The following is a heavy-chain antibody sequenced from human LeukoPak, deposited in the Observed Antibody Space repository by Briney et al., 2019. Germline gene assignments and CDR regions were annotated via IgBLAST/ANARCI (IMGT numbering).Heavy chain of an antibody. CDR1: GYSISSGYY. D-gene: IGHD2-2*01. CDR3: ARYYRYQLLTYDAFDI. J-gene: IGHJ3*02. Sequence: SETLSLTCAVSGYSISSGYYWGWIRQPPGKGLEWIGSIYHSGSTYYNPSLKSRVTISVDTSKNQFSLKLSSVTAADTAVYHCARYYRYQLLTYDAFDIWGQGTMVTVSS. V-gene: IGHV4-38-2*01. CDR2: IYHSGST.